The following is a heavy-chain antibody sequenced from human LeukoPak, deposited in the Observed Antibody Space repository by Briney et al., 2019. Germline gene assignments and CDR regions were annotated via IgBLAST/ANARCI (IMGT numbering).Heavy chain of an antibody. D-gene: IGHD1-26*01. J-gene: IGHJ4*02. CDR1: GVTFSSYG. Sequence: GRSLRLSCAASGVTFSSYGMHWVRQAPGKGLEWVAVISYDGSNKYYADSVKGRFTISRDNSKNTLYLQMNSLRAEDTAVYYCAKLQGELLDFDYWGQGTLVTVSS. V-gene: IGHV3-30*18. CDR3: AKLQGELLDFDY. CDR2: ISYDGSNK.